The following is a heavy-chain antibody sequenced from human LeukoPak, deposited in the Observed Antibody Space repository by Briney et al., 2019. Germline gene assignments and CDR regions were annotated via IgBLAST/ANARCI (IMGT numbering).Heavy chain of an antibody. V-gene: IGHV3-30*09. CDR1: GFTFSSYA. Sequence: PGRSLRLSCAASGFTFSSYAMHWVRQTPGKGLEWVAVISYAGSNKYYADSVKGRFAISRDNSKNTLYLQMNSLRAEDTAVYYCARDLVKYQLLWGAFDIWGQGTMVTVSS. CDR3: ARDLVKYQLLWGAFDI. D-gene: IGHD2-2*01. J-gene: IGHJ3*02. CDR2: ISYAGSNK.